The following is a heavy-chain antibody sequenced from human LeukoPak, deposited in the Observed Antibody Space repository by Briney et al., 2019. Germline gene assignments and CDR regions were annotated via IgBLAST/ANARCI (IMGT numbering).Heavy chain of an antibody. D-gene: IGHD7-27*01. CDR2: INPNSGGT. CDR1: GYTFTGYY. CDR3: ARGQRWGPYYYYYYMDV. Sequence: ASVKVSCKASGYTFTGYYMHWVRQAPGQGLEWMGWINPNSGGTNYAQKFQGRVTMTRDTSISTAYMELSRLRSDDTAVYYCARGQRWGPYYYYYYMDVWGKGTTVTISS. V-gene: IGHV1-2*02. J-gene: IGHJ6*03.